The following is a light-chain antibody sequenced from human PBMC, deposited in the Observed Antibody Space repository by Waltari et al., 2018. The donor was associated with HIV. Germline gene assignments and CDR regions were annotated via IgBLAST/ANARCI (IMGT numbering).Light chain of an antibody. CDR2: EVS. J-gene: IGLJ2*01. CDR1: SSDVGGSHY. CDR3: SSYTSSSPL. V-gene: IGLV2-14*01. Sequence: QSALTQPASVSGSPGQSITISCTGTSSDVGGSHYVSWYQHHPGRAPKLMVYEVSNRPSGVSNRFSGSKSGNTASLTISGLQAEDEADYYCSSYTSSSPLFGGGTKLTVL.